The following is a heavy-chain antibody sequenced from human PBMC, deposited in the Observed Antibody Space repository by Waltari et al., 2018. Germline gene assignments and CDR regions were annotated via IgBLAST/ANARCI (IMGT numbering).Heavy chain of an antibody. J-gene: IGHJ4*02. V-gene: IGHV3-53*01. CDR3: ARDPTSSWYFDY. CDR2: IYSGGST. D-gene: IGHD2-2*01. Sequence: EVQLVESGGGLIQPGGSLRLSCAASGMSWVRQAPGKGLEWVSVIYSGGSTYYADSVKGRFTISRDNSKNTLYLQMNSLRAEDTAVYYCARDPTSSWYFDYWGQGTLVTVSS. CDR1: G.